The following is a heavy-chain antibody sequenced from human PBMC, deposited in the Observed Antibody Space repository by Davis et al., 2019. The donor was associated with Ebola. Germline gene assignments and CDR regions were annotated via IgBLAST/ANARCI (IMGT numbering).Heavy chain of an antibody. D-gene: IGHD4/OR15-4a*01. CDR2: IYYSGST. CDR1: GGSISSGGYY. V-gene: IGHV4-31*03. CDR3: GRHFDYDYGADAFNI. J-gene: IGHJ3*02. Sequence: SETLSLTCTVSGGSISSGGYYWSWIRQHPGKGLEWIGYIYYSGSTYYNPSLKSRVTISVDTSKNQFSLKLSSVTAADTAMYYCGRHFDYDYGADAFNIWGQGTMVSVSS.